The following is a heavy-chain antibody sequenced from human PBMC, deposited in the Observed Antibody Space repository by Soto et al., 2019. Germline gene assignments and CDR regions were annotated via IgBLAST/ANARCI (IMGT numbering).Heavy chain of an antibody. CDR3: ARAHVYSTKGYYYYYMDV. D-gene: IGHD2-2*01. V-gene: IGHV4-34*01. Sequence: SETLSLTCAVYGGSFSGYYWSWIRQPPGKGLEWIGEINHSGSTNYNPSLKSRVTISVDTSKNQFSLKLSSVTAADTAVYYCARAHVYSTKGYYYYYMDVWGKGTTVTVSS. CDR2: INHSGST. J-gene: IGHJ6*03. CDR1: GGSFSGYY.